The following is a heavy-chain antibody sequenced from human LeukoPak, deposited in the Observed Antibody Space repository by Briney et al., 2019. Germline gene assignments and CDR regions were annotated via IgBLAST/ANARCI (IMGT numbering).Heavy chain of an antibody. V-gene: IGHV4-34*01. Sequence: PSETLSLTCAVYGGSFSGYYWSWIRQPPGKGLEWIGEINHSGSTNYNPSLKSRVTISVDTSKSQFSLKLSSVTAADTAVYYCARQRIAVAGVFDYWGQGTLVTVSS. CDR2: INHSGST. CDR3: ARQRIAVAGVFDY. J-gene: IGHJ4*02. CDR1: GGSFSGYY. D-gene: IGHD6-19*01.